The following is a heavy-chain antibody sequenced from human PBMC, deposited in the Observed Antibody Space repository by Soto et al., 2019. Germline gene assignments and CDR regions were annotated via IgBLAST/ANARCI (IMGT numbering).Heavy chain of an antibody. CDR1: GFTFSNYA. CDR2: ISGSGGST. CDR3: ARDVDADFRTDFDY. D-gene: IGHD4-17*01. Sequence: GGSLRLSCAASGFTFSNYAVTWVRQAPGKGLEWVSTISGSGGSTYYADSVKGRFTISRDDSKNTAFLQMNNLKTEDTAVYYCARDVDADFRTDFDYWGRGTLVTVSS. V-gene: IGHV3-23*01. J-gene: IGHJ4*02.